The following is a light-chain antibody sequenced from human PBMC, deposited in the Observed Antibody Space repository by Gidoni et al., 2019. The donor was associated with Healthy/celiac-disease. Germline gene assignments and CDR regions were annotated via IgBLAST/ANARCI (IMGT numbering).Light chain of an antibody. CDR1: QGISSA. CDR2: DAY. J-gene: IGKJ3*01. V-gene: IGKV1-13*02. Sequence: AIQLTQSPSSLSASVGDRVTITCRASQGISSALALYQQKPGKAPKLLIYDAYSLESGVPSWFSGRGSGTDFTITISSLQPEDFATYYCQQFNSYPFTFGPGTKVDIK. CDR3: QQFNSYPFT.